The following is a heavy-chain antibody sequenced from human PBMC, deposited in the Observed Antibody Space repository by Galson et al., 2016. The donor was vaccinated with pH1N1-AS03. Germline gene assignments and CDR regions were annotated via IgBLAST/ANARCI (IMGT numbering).Heavy chain of an antibody. CDR3: ARGWYDIWTGYLVDPFDY. CDR1: GFTFSDYY. J-gene: IGHJ4*02. V-gene: IGHV3-11*01. CDR2: ITSSGGSGHTI. D-gene: IGHD3-9*01. Sequence: SLRLSCAASGFTFSDYYMSWIRQAPGKGLEWISCITSSGGSGHTIYYSDSVKGRFTISRANAKNSLYLQMNSLSADDTAVYYCARGWYDIWTGYLVDPFDYWGQGALVTVSS.